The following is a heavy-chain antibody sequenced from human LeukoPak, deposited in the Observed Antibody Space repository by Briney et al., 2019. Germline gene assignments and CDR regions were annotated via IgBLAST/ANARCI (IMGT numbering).Heavy chain of an antibody. Sequence: GASVKVSCKASGYTFTSYGISWVRQAPGQGLEWMGWISAYNGNTNYAQKLQGRVTMTTDTSTSTAYMELRSLRSDDTAVYYCARGARGGDITMVRGGIKHFDAFDIWGQGTMVTVSS. CDR2: ISAYNGNT. J-gene: IGHJ3*02. CDR3: ARGARGGDITMVRGGIKHFDAFDI. V-gene: IGHV1-18*01. CDR1: GYTFTSYG. D-gene: IGHD3-10*01.